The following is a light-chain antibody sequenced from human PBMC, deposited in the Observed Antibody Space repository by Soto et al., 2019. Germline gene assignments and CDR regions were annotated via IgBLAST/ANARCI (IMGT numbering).Light chain of an antibody. Sequence: EIVMTQSPATLSVSPGERATLSCRASQSVSSNLAWYKQKPGQAPRLLIYGASTRATGIPARFSGSGSGTEFTRTISSLQSEDFAVYYCQQDNNWPPWTFGQGTKVEIK. CDR2: GAS. V-gene: IGKV3-15*01. J-gene: IGKJ1*01. CDR3: QQDNNWPPWT. CDR1: QSVSSN.